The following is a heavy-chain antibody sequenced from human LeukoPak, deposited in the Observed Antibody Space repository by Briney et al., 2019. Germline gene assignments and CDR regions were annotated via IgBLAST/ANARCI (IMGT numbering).Heavy chain of an antibody. CDR1: GGSISSSNW. CDR2: IYHSGST. CDR3: ARGVYCSSTSCYALPNYYYYYYMDV. V-gene: IGHV4-4*02. D-gene: IGHD2-2*01. J-gene: IGHJ6*03. Sequence: SETLSLTCAVSGGSISSSNWWSWVRQPPGKGLEWIGEIYHSGSTYYNPSLKSRVTISVDTSKNQFSLKLSSVTAADTAAYYCARGVYCSSTSCYALPNYYYYYYMDVWGKGTTVTVSS.